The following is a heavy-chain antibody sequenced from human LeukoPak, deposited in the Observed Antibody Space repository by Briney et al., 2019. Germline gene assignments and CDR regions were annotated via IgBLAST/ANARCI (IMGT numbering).Heavy chain of an antibody. D-gene: IGHD3-10*01. CDR2: ISGTSNYI. J-gene: IGHJ5*02. CDR3: ASRRGVYRDWFDP. CDR1: GFTFNIYS. V-gene: IGHV3-21*01. Sequence: AGSLRLSCAASGFTFNIYSMNWVRQAPGKGLEWVSSISGTSNYIYYADSVKGRFTNSRGNAKNSLYLHMNSLRAEDTAVYYCASRRGVYRDWFDPWGQGTLVTVSS.